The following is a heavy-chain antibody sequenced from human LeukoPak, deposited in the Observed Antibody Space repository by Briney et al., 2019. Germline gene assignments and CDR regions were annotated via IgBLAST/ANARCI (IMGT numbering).Heavy chain of an antibody. Sequence: GGSLRLSCAASGFTFSSYSMNWVRQASGKGLEWVSSISSSSSYIYYADSVKGRFTIYRDNAKNSLYLQMNSLRAEDTAVYYCARDYNWNYFDYWGQGTLVTVSS. CDR2: ISSSSSYI. V-gene: IGHV3-21*01. J-gene: IGHJ4*02. CDR3: ARDYNWNYFDY. CDR1: GFTFSSYS. D-gene: IGHD1-20*01.